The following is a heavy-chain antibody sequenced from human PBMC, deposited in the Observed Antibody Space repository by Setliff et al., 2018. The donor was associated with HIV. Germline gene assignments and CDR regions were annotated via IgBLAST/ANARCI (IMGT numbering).Heavy chain of an antibody. D-gene: IGHD3-16*01. CDR2: INGDGSVT. CDR1: GFTFSTYW. Sequence: LRLSCAASGFTFSTYWMHWVRQSPGKGLVWVSRINGDGSVTNYADSVKGRFTISRDNAKNTLYLQMSSLRADDTAVYYCARVDDDYVWARTYFDYWGQGSLVTVSS. CDR3: ARVDDDYVWARTYFDY. V-gene: IGHV3-74*01. J-gene: IGHJ4*02.